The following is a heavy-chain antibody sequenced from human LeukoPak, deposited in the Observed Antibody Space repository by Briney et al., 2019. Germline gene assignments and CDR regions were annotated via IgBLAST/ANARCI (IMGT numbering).Heavy chain of an antibody. V-gene: IGHV3-21*01. J-gene: IGHJ4*02. CDR3: ARDRASCFAN. CDR1: GFTFSSYS. CDR2: ISSSSSYI. Sequence: GGSLRLSCAASGFTFSSYSMNWVRQAPGKGLEWVSSISSSSSYIYYAGSVKGRFTISRDNAKNSLYLQMNSLRAEDTAVYYCARDRASCFANWGQGTLVTVSS. D-gene: IGHD2-2*01.